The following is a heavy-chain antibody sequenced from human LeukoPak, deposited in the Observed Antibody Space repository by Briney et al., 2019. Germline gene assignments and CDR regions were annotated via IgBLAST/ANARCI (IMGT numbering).Heavy chain of an antibody. CDR3: AREEYQLLSGVWPGYKYYFDY. V-gene: IGHV1-69*04. J-gene: IGHJ4*02. Sequence: RATVKVSCKASGGTFSSYAISWVRQALGQGLEWMGRIIPILGIANYAQKFQGRVTITADKSTSTAYMELSSLRSEDTAVYYCAREEYQLLSGVWPGYKYYFDYWGQGTLVTVSS. CDR2: IIPILGIA. D-gene: IGHD2-2*01. CDR1: GGTFSSYA.